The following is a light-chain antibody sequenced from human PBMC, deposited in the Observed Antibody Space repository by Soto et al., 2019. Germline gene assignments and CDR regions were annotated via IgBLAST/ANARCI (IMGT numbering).Light chain of an antibody. CDR2: SND. J-gene: IGLJ3*02. CDR1: TSNIGSNT. CDR3: AIWDLTLSAWV. Sequence: QSVLTQPPSASGTPGQRVTISCSGTTSNIGSNTVSWYHHLLGTAPKLLIYSNDQRPSGVPDRFSGSKSGTSASLAISGLQSEDEADYYCAIWDLTLSAWVFGGGTQLTVL. V-gene: IGLV1-44*01.